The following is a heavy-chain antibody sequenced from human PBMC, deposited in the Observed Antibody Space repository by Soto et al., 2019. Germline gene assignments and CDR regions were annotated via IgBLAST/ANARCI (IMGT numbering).Heavy chain of an antibody. D-gene: IGHD6-13*01. J-gene: IGHJ4*02. CDR3: ALAAAGTGLFDY. CDR1: GGSISSYY. Sequence: SETLSLTRTVSGGSISSYYWSWIRQPPGKGLEWIGYIYYSGSTNYNPSLKSRVTISVDTSKNQFSLKLSSVTAADTAVYYCALAAAGTGLFDYWGQGTLVTVSS. V-gene: IGHV4-59*01. CDR2: IYYSGST.